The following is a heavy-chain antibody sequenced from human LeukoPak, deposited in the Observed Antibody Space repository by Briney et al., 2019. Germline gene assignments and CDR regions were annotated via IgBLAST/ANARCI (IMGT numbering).Heavy chain of an antibody. CDR1: GFTFSSYG. CDR3: ARGQRVGATLPFDY. D-gene: IGHD1-26*01. Sequence: PGGSLRLSCAASGFTFSSYGMHWVRPAPGKGLEWVAFIRYDGSNKYYADSVKGRFTISRDNSKNTLYLQMNSLRAEDTAVYYCARGQRVGATLPFDYWGQGTLVTVSS. V-gene: IGHV3-30*02. CDR2: IRYDGSNK. J-gene: IGHJ4*02.